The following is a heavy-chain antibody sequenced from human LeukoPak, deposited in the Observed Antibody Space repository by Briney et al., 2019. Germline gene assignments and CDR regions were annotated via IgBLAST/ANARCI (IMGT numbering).Heavy chain of an antibody. CDR1: GYTFTSYG. CDR2: ISAYNGNT. CDR3: ARGLAIFGVVEYYYGMDV. D-gene: IGHD3-3*01. J-gene: IGHJ6*02. V-gene: IGHV1-18*01. Sequence: GASVKVSCKASGYTFTSYGISWVRQAPGQGLEWMGWISAYNGNTNYAQKLQGRVTMTTDTSTSTAYMELRSLRSEDTAVYYCARGLAIFGVVEYYYGMDVWGQGTTVTVSS.